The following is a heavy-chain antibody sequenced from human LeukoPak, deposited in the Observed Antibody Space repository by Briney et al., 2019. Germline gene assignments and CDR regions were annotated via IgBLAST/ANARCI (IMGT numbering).Heavy chain of an antibody. CDR1: GFTFSSYG. Sequence: GRSLRLSCAASGFTFSSYGMHWVRQAPGKGLEWVAVISYDGSNKYYADSVKGRFTISRDNSKNTLYLQMNSLRAEDTAVYYCARSTPKYCSSTSCSEIDYWGQGTLVTVSS. J-gene: IGHJ4*02. CDR3: ARSTPKYCSSTSCSEIDY. CDR2: ISYDGSNK. D-gene: IGHD2-2*01. V-gene: IGHV3-30*03.